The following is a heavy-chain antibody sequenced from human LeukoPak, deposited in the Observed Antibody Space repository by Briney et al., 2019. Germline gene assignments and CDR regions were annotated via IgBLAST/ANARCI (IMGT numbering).Heavy chain of an antibody. V-gene: IGHV3-74*01. CDR2: INSDGRNI. Sequence: GGSLRLSCAASGFTFSDYWMRWVRQAPGKGLVWVSRINSDGRNIRYADSVKGRFTISRDNAKNTLYLQMNSLRAEDTAVYYCAKDFVPVVAPKIYYFDYWGQGTLVTVSS. J-gene: IGHJ4*02. CDR3: AKDFVPVVAPKIYYFDY. D-gene: IGHD2-2*01. CDR1: GFTFSDYW.